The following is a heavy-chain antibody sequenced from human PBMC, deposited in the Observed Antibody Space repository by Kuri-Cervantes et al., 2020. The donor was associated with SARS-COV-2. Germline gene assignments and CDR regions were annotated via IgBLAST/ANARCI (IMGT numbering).Heavy chain of an antibody. V-gene: IGHV4-59*08. Sequence: SETLSLTCTVSSGSISRYYWSWIRQPPGKGLEWIAYIYYSGTTSYNPSLKSRVTISVDTSKNQFSLQLTSVTAADTAVYYCARRLVPAATNPRIGRKLTDPDNWFDPWGQGTLVTVSS. CDR2: IYYSGTT. CDR3: ARRLVPAATNPRIGRKLTDPDNWFDP. D-gene: IGHD2-2*01. CDR1: SGSISRYY. J-gene: IGHJ5*02.